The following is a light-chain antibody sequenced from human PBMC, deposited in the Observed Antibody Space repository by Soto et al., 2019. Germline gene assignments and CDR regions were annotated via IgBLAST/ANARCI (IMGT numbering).Light chain of an antibody. CDR1: QSVSSN. V-gene: IGKV3-15*01. Sequence: EIVMTQSPATLSVSPGERATLSCRASQSVSSNLAWYQQKPGQAPRLLIYGASTRATGIPARFSGSGSGTEFNLTISSLRALYFAAYSCLQYNNKPPITFGQGTRLEIK. CDR2: GAS. J-gene: IGKJ5*01. CDR3: LQYNNKPPIT.